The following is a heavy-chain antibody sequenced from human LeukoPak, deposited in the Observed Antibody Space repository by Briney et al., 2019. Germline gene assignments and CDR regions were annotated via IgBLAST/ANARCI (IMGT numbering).Heavy chain of an antibody. CDR2: INPSGGST. CDR1: GYTFTSYY. Sequence: ASVKVSCKASGYTFTSYYMHWVRQAPGQGLEWMGIINPSGGSTSYAQKFQGRVTMTEDTSTDTAYMELSSLRSEDTAVYYCATLLGYSSGPLEYYFDYWGQGTLVTVSS. CDR3: ATLLGYSSGPLEYYFDY. V-gene: IGHV1-46*01. J-gene: IGHJ4*02. D-gene: IGHD6-19*01.